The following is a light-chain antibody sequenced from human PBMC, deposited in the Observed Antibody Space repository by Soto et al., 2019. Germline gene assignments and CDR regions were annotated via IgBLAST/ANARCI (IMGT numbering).Light chain of an antibody. V-gene: IGKV3D-15*01. CDR1: QSVSYN. CDR2: GAF. J-gene: IGKJ4*01. CDR3: QQDKNWPPLT. Sequence: EIVMTQSPATLSVSPGETATLSCRASQSVSYNLAWYQQKPGQDPRLLIYGAFTRATGIPARFSGSGSGTEFTLTISSLQSEDGAVYYCQQDKNWPPLTFGGGTKVEIK.